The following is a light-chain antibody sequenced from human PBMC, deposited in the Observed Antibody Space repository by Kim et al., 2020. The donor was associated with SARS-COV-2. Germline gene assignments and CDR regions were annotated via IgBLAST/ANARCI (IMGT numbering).Light chain of an antibody. CDR2: VGTGGIVG. Sequence: TCNLSSGYSNYKVDCDQQSPGKGPRFVMRVGTGGIVGSKGDGIPDRFSVLGSGLNRYLTIKNIQEEDESDYHCGADHGSGSNFVRVFGGGTQLTVL. CDR3: GADHGSGSNFVRV. J-gene: IGLJ2*01. V-gene: IGLV9-49*01. CDR1: SGYSNYK.